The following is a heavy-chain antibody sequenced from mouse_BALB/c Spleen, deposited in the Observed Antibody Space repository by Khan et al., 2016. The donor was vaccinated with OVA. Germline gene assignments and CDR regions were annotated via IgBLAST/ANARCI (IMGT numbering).Heavy chain of an antibody. J-gene: IGHJ2*01. CDR3: ARWNY. CDR2: IDYSGTT. CDR1: GYSITSGYS. Sequence: EVKLLESGPDLVKPSQSLSLTCTVTGYSITSGYSWYWIRQFPGNKLEWMGYIDYSGTTNYNPSLKSRISITREISKNQFFLQLNSVTTEDTATYDCARWNYWGQGTTLTVSS. V-gene: IGHV3-1*02.